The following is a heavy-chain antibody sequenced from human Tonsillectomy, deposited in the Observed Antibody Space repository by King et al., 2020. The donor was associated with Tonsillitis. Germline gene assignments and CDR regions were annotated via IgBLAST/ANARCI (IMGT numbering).Heavy chain of an antibody. CDR2: IYHSGST. CDR3: ARVKMRGVDIGAFDI. CDR1: GYSISSVYY. Sequence: HVQLQESGPGLVKPSETLSLTCAVSGYSISSVYYWGWIRQPPGKGLEWIGTIYHSGSTYYNPSLKSRVTISVDTSKNQFSLKLSSVTAADAAVYYCARVKMRGVDIGAFDIWGQGTMVTVSS. D-gene: IGHD3-10*01. V-gene: IGHV4-38-2*01. J-gene: IGHJ3*02.